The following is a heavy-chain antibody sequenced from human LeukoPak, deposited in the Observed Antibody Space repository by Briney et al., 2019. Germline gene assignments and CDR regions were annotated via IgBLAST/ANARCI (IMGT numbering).Heavy chain of an antibody. D-gene: IGHD7-27*01. CDR2: ISWNSGTI. Sequence: GGSLRLSCAASGFTFDDYAMHWVRQVPGKGLEWVSGISWNSGTIAYADSVKGRFTISRDNAKNSLYPQMNSLRAEDTAVYYCAREPGARDYYYYYMDVWGKGTTVTVSS. CDR3: AREPGARDYYYYYMDV. CDR1: GFTFDDYA. J-gene: IGHJ6*03. V-gene: IGHV3-9*01.